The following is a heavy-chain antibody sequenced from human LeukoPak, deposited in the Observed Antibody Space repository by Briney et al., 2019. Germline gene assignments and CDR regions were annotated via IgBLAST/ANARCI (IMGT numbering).Heavy chain of an antibody. D-gene: IGHD5-18*01. Sequence: SVKVSCKTSGGTFSSSAITWVRQAPGQGLEWMGRIIPVLNITTYAQKFQGRVTITADTSTSTVYMELSSLRSEETAVYYCAKGQGLTAPPPYGLDVWGQGTTVIVTS. V-gene: IGHV1-69*04. CDR1: GGTFSSSA. CDR2: IIPVLNIT. CDR3: AKGQGLTAPPPYGLDV. J-gene: IGHJ6*02.